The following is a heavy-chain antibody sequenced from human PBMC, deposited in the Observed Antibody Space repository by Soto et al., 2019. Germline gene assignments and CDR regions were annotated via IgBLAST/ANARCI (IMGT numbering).Heavy chain of an antibody. Sequence: QVQLQQWGAGLLKPSETLSLTCAVYGGSFSGYYWSWIRQPPGKGLEWIGEINHSGSTNYNPSLKSRVTISVDTSKNQFSLKLSSVTAADTAVYYCAREPVVVAAITPFAFDIWGQGTMVTVSS. V-gene: IGHV4-34*01. CDR1: GGSFSGYY. J-gene: IGHJ3*02. CDR3: AREPVVVAAITPFAFDI. D-gene: IGHD2-15*01. CDR2: INHSGST.